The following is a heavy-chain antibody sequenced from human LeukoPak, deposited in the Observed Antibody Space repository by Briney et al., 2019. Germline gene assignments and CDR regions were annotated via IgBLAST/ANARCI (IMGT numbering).Heavy chain of an antibody. Sequence: GKSLRLSCAAPGFTFSNYGMHWVRQAPGKGLEWVALIKFDGTYKYYADSVKGRFTISRDNSKSTLYLQMNSLRPEDTAVYYCSRDLTSDFGGRFDPWGQGTLVTVSS. CDR3: SRDLTSDFGGRFDP. CDR1: GFTFSNYG. D-gene: IGHD4-23*01. V-gene: IGHV3-30*19. CDR2: IKFDGTYK. J-gene: IGHJ5*02.